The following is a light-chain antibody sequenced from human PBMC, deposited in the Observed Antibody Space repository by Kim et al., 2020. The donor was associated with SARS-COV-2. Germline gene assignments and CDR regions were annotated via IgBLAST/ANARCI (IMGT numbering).Light chain of an antibody. Sequence: SELTQPPSASGTPGQRVTISCSGSKSNIGSNTVNWYQQLPGTAPKLLIYSNNQRPSGVPDRFSGPKSGTSASLAISGLQSEDEADYYCAAWDDSLNGFYVFGTGTKVTVL. V-gene: IGLV1-44*01. CDR3: AAWDDSLNGFYV. J-gene: IGLJ1*01. CDR2: SNN. CDR1: KSNIGSNT.